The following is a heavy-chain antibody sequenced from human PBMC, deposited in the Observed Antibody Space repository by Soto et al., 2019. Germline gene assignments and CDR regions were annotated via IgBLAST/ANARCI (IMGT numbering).Heavy chain of an antibody. V-gene: IGHV3-23*01. Sequence: GGSLRLSCAASGFTFSTYAMSWVRQAPGKGLEWVSAISGTGGSTYYADSVKGRFTISRDNSKNTLYLQMNSLRAEDTAVYYCAKRIVGAIGYFDYWGRGTLVTVSS. CDR2: ISGTGGST. D-gene: IGHD1-26*01. CDR1: GFTFSTYA. J-gene: IGHJ4*02. CDR3: AKRIVGAIGYFDY.